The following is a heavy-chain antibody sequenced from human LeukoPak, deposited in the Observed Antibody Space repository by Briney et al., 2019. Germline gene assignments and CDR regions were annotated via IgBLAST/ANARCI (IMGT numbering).Heavy chain of an antibody. J-gene: IGHJ6*03. Sequence: GGSLRLSCAAFGFPLSSYAMSWVRQAPGKGLEWVSATSSSDAGTYHADSVRGRFTISRDNSKNTLYLQMNSLRAEDTAVYYCAKDGTMAPLFTPRYYYYYMDVWGKGTTVTVSS. D-gene: IGHD4/OR15-4a*01. CDR3: AKDGTMAPLFTPRYYYYYMDV. CDR2: TSSSDAGT. CDR1: GFPLSSYA. V-gene: IGHV3-23*01.